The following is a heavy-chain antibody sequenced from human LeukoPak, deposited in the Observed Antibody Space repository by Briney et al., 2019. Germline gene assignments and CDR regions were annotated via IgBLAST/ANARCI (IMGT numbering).Heavy chain of an antibody. Sequence: GSLRLSCAASGFTFSNYDMHWVRQAPGKGLDWVAVISYDGSIKYFADSVKGRFTISRDNSENTLYLQMNSLRTEVTAVYYCAKLSRQWLVVWDYFDYWGQGTLVTVSS. CDR3: AKLSRQWLVVWDYFDY. J-gene: IGHJ4*02. V-gene: IGHV3-30*18. CDR2: ISYDGSIK. D-gene: IGHD6-19*01. CDR1: GFTFSNYD.